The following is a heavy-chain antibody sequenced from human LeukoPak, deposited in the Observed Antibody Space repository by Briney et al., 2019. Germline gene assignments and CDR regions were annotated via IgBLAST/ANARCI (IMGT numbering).Heavy chain of an antibody. CDR2: INKDGGEK. V-gene: IGHV3-7*01. Sequence: GGSLRLSCVASRFTFSNYWMTWVRQAPGKGLERVANINKDGGEKYYMESVKGRSTIFRDNAKNSLYLQMNSLRVEDTAVYYCARDMGWQQFDQWGQGTLVTVSS. CDR1: RFTFSNYW. J-gene: IGHJ4*02. CDR3: ARDMGWQQFDQ. D-gene: IGHD5-24*01.